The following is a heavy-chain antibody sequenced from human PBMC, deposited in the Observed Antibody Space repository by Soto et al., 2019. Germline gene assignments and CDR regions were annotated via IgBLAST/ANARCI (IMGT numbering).Heavy chain of an antibody. Sequence: QVQLQESGPGLVKPSQTLSLTCTVSGGSISSGGTGSYWTWIRQLPGKGLEWIGYIYYTGNTYYTPSLKSSPTIAIDTSENQFSLKPTSVTAADTAVYFCASGHDAYNVRYWGQGTLVTVSS. J-gene: IGHJ4*02. CDR2: IYYTGNT. CDR1: GGSISSGGTGSY. CDR3: ASGHDAYNVRY. D-gene: IGHD1-1*01. V-gene: IGHV4-31*03.